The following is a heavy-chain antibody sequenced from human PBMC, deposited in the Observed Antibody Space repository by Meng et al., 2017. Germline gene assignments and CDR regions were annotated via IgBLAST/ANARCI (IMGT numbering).Heavy chain of an antibody. CDR2: IDISGENT. V-gene: IGHV3-23*01. Sequence: GGSLRLSCAVSGFTFVNSAMSWVRQAPGKGLEWVSCIDISGENTKYAGSVKGRFTISRDNAKNSLYLQMNSLRAEDTAVYYCARDQARRFTMVRGDSDAFNIWGQGTMVTVSS. CDR3: ARDQARRFTMVRGDSDAFNI. J-gene: IGHJ3*02. CDR1: GFTFVNSA. D-gene: IGHD3-10*01.